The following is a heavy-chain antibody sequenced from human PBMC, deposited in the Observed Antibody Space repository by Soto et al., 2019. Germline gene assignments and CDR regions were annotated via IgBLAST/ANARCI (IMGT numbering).Heavy chain of an antibody. Sequence: ASVKVSCKASGYTFTSYYMHWVRQAPGQGLEWMGIINPSGGSTSYAQKFQGRVTMTRDTSTSTVYMELSSLRSEDTAVYYCARGYGYCSSTSCSHFDYWGQGTLVTVSS. CDR1: GYTFTSYY. CDR3: ARGYGYCSSTSCSHFDY. CDR2: INPSGGST. D-gene: IGHD2-2*01. V-gene: IGHV1-46*03. J-gene: IGHJ4*02.